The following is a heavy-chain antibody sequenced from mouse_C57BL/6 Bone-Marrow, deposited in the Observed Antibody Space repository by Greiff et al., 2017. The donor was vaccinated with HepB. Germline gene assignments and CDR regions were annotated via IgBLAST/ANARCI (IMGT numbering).Heavy chain of an antibody. V-gene: IGHV1-52*01. CDR2: IDPSDSET. CDR3: ARRGDGNFHYYAMDY. J-gene: IGHJ4*01. Sequence: QVQLQQPGAELVRPGSSVKLSCKASGYTFTSYWMHWVKQRPIQGLEWIGNIDPSDSETHYNQKFKDKDTLTVDKSSSTAYMQLSSLTSEDSAVYYCARRGDGNFHYYAMDYWGQGTSVTVSS. CDR1: GYTFTSYW. D-gene: IGHD2-1*01.